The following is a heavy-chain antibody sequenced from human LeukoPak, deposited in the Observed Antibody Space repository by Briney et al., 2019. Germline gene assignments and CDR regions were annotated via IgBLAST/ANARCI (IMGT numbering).Heavy chain of an antibody. CDR2: IYYSGST. Sequence: SETLSLTCTVSGGSISSSSYYRGWIRQPPGKGLEWIGSIYYSGSTYYNPSLKSRVTISVDTSKNQFSLKLSSVTAADTAVYYCARLDIVATIFDYWGQGTLVTVSS. V-gene: IGHV4-39*01. J-gene: IGHJ4*02. CDR3: ARLDIVATIFDY. D-gene: IGHD5-12*01. CDR1: GGSISSSSYY.